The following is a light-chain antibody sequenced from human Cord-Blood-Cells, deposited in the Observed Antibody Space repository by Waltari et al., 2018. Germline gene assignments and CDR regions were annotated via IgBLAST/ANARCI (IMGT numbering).Light chain of an antibody. CDR1: TGAVTSGPY. Sequence: QAVVTQAPSLTVSPGGTVTLTCGSSTGAVTSGPYPYWFPQKPGQAPRTVIYDTSNKHSWTPARFSGSLLGGKAALTLSGAQPEDEAEYYCLLSYSGARVFGGGTKLTVL. J-gene: IGLJ3*02. CDR2: DTS. CDR3: LLSYSGARV. V-gene: IGLV7-46*01.